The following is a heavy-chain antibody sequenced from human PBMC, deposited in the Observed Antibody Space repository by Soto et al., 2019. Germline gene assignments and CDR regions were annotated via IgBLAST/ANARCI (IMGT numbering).Heavy chain of an antibody. J-gene: IGHJ4*02. V-gene: IGHV3-7*05. CDR3: ARDGVAPGLYFDH. D-gene: IGHD3-10*01. CDR1: GFTFRDYW. Sequence: EVQLAEAGGGLVQWGGSLRLPCSASGFTFRDYWMNWGRQAPGKGLEWVASIKYDGAEKSYVDSVKGRFTISRDNPKNSVYLQMASLRAEDTAVYYCARDGVAPGLYFDHWGQGTPVTVSS. CDR2: IKYDGAEK.